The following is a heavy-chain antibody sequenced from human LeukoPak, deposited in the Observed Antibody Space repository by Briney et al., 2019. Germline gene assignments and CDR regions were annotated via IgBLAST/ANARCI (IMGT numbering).Heavy chain of an antibody. CDR3: ARGSSGYHNT. CDR2: IYSGGST. V-gene: IGHV3-66*01. J-gene: IGHJ4*02. D-gene: IGHD5-12*01. CDR1: EFSVGSNY. Sequence: GGSLRLSCAASEFSVGSNYMTWVRQAPGKGLEWVSLIYSGGSTYYADSVKGRFTISRDNSKNTLYLQMNSLRAEDTAVYYCARGSSGYHNTGGQGTPVTVSS.